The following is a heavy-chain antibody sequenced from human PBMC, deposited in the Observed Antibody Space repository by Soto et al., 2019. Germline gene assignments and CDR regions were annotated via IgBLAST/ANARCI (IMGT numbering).Heavy chain of an antibody. Sequence: QVQLVESGGGVVQPGRSLRLSCAASGFTFSSYAMHWVRQAPGKGLEWVAVISYDGSNKYYADSVKGRFTISRDNSKNTLYLQMSSLRAEDTAVYYCALVRVDEYCFDSWGQGTLVTVSS. J-gene: IGHJ4*02. CDR3: ALVRVDEYCFDS. D-gene: IGHD3-10*02. V-gene: IGHV3-30-3*01. CDR2: ISYDGSNK. CDR1: GFTFSSYA.